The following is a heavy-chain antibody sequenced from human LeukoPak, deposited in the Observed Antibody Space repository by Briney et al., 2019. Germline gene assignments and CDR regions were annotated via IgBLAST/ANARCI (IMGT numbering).Heavy chain of an antibody. V-gene: IGHV3-53*01. CDR2: IYSGGST. Sequence: GGSLRLSCAASGFTVSSNYMSWVRQAPGKGLEWVSVIYSGGSTYYADSVKGRFTISRDNSKNTLYLQMNSLRAEDTAVYYCARDYTAMHYYYGMDVWGQGTTVTVSS. CDR3: ARDYTAMHYYYGMDV. J-gene: IGHJ6*02. D-gene: IGHD5-18*01. CDR1: GFTVSSNY.